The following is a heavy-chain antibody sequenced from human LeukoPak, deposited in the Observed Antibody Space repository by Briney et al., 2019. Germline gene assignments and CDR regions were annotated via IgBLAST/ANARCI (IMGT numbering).Heavy chain of an antibody. CDR2: IYYSGST. V-gene: IGHV4-59*01. CDR1: GGSISSYY. D-gene: IGHD1-26*01. Sequence: PSETLSLTCTVSGGSISSYYWSWIRQPPGKGLEWIGYIYYSGSTNYNPSLKSRVTISVDTSKNQFSLKLSSVTAEDTAVYYCATDQWGDGGSYYFDYWGQGTLVTVSS. J-gene: IGHJ4*02. CDR3: ATDQWGDGGSYYFDY.